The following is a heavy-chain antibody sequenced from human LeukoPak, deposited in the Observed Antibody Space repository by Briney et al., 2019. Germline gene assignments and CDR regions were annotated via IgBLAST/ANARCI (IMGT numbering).Heavy chain of an antibody. CDR2: IYPHDSYT. V-gene: IGHV5-51*01. CDR1: GYSFSSYW. J-gene: IGHJ4*02. Sequence: GESLKISCKDSGYSFSSYWIGWVRQMPGKGLEWMGIIYPHDSYTRYSPSFQGQVTISADKSTGTAYLQWSSLKASDTAMYYCATQTDTNFDFWGQGTLVTVSS. CDR3: ATQTDTNFDF. D-gene: IGHD5-18*01.